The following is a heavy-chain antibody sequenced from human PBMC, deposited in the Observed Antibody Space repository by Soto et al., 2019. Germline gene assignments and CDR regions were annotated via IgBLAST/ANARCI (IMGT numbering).Heavy chain of an antibody. V-gene: IGHV3-23*01. CDR3: AKDWKYSSGYYSLPDWFDP. CDR2: ISGSGGST. Sequence: PGGSLRLSCAASGFTFSSYAMSWVRQAPGKGLEWVSAISGSGGSTYYADSVKGRFTISRDNSKNTLYLQMNSLRAEDTAVYYCAKDWKYSSGYYSLPDWFDPWGQGTLVTVSS. J-gene: IGHJ5*02. CDR1: GFTFSSYA. D-gene: IGHD3-22*01.